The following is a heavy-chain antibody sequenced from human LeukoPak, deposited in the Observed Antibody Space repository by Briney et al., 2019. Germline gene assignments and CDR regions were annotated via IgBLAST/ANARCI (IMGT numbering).Heavy chain of an antibody. CDR3: ARAPSEIGGYYPEYFRH. D-gene: IGHD3-22*01. V-gene: IGHV3-74*01. CDR1: GFTISSYW. Sequence: GGSLRLSCAASGFTISSYWMHWVRQAPGKGLVWVSRIKGDGNTNYADSVKGRFTISRDNAKHTVSLQMNSLRAEDTGVYYCARAPSEIGGYYPEYFRHWGQGTLVTVSS. CDR2: IKGDGNT. J-gene: IGHJ1*01.